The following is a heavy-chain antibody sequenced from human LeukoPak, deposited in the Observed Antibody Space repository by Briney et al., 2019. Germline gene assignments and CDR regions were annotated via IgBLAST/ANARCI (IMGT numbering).Heavy chain of an antibody. Sequence: GGSLRLSCAASGFTFSSYGMHWVRQAPGKGLEWVAFIPYDGSNKYYADSVKGRFTISRDNSKNTLYLQMNSLRAEDTAVYYCAKVEYSSSWYGVGSLDCWGQGTLVTVSS. CDR2: IPYDGSNK. CDR3: AKVEYSSSWYGVGSLDC. V-gene: IGHV3-30*02. J-gene: IGHJ4*02. CDR1: GFTFSSYG. D-gene: IGHD6-13*01.